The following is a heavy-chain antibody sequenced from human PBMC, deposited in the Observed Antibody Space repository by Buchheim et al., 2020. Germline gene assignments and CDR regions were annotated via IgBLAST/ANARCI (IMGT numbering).Heavy chain of an antibody. Sequence: EVQLVESGGGLVQPGGSLRLSCAASGFTFSSYWMHWVRQAPGKGLVWVSGISIDGSSTRYADSVKGRFTISRDNAKNTLYLQMNSLGVEDTAVYYCVKMAARAWFDPWGQGTL. V-gene: IGHV3-74*01. D-gene: IGHD2-8*01. J-gene: IGHJ5*02. CDR1: GFTFSSYW. CDR3: VKMAARAWFDP. CDR2: ISIDGSST.